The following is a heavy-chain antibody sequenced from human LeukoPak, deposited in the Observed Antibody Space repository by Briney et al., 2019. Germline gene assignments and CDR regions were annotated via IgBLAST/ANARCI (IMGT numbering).Heavy chain of an antibody. CDR3: ARQYYDSSGYYPWYFDY. CDR2: VYYSGST. D-gene: IGHD3-22*01. J-gene: IGHJ4*02. V-gene: IGHV4-39*01. CDR1: GGSFSSTTYY. Sequence: SETLSLTCTVSGGSFSSTTYYWGWIRQPPGKGLEWIGSVYYSGSTYYNQSLKSRVTISVDTSKNLFSLKLTSVTAADTAVYYCARQYYDSSGYYPWYFDYWGQGTLVTVSS.